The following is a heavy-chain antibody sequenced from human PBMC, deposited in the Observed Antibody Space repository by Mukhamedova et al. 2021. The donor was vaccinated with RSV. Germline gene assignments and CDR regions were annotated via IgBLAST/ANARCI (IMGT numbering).Heavy chain of an antibody. Sequence: GKGLERVSLISWDGGSTYYADSVQGRFTISRDNSKNSLYLQMNSLRAEDTALYYCAKDLYGGRGDPEGFVDYWGQGTMVTVSS. CDR2: ISWDGGST. V-gene: IGHV3-43D*03. J-gene: IGHJ4*02. D-gene: IGHD2-21*01. CDR3: AKDLYGGRGDPEGFVDY.